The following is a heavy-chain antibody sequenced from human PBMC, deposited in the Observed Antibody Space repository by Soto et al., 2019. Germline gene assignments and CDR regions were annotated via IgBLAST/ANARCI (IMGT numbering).Heavy chain of an antibody. J-gene: IGHJ3*02. CDR2: INPSGGST. V-gene: IGHV1-46*03. Sequence: ASVEVSCKARGYTFTCYYMHWVRQSPGQGLEWMGIINPSGGSTSYAQKFQGRVTMTRDTSTSTVYMELSSLRSEDTAVYYCARAGEVGELSAANDAFDIWGQGTMVTVSS. CDR1: GYTFTCYY. D-gene: IGHD3-10*01. CDR3: ARAGEVGELSAANDAFDI.